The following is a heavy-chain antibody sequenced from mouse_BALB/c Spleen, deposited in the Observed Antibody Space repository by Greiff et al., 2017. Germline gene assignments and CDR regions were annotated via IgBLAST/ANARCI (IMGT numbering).Heavy chain of an antibody. V-gene: IGHV14-4*02. CDR2: IDPENGDT. J-gene: IGHJ4*01. Sequence: VQLKESGAELVRSGASVKLSCTASGFNIKDYYMHWVKQRPEQGLEWIGWIDPENGDTEYAPKFQGKATMTADTSSNTAYLQLSSLTSEDTAVYYCNARYAMDYWGQGTSVTVSS. CDR1: GFNIKDYY. CDR3: NARYAMDY.